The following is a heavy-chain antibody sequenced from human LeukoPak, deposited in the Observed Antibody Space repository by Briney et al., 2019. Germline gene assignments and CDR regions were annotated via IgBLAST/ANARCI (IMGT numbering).Heavy chain of an antibody. J-gene: IGHJ6*02. CDR3: ARGWFGEFQIYYYYGMDV. V-gene: IGHV7-4-1*02. CDR1: GYTFTSYA. Sequence: ASVKVSCKASGYTFTSYAMNWVRQAPGQGLEWMGWINTNTGDPTYAQGFTGRFVFSLDTSVSTAYLQISSLRAEDTAVYYCARGWFGEFQIYYYYGMDVWGQGTTVTVSS. D-gene: IGHD3-10*01. CDR2: INTNTGDP.